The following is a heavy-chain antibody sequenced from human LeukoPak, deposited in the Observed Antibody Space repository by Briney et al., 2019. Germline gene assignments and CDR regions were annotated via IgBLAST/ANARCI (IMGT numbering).Heavy chain of an antibody. CDR3: ARDVNTAMVPHFNS. D-gene: IGHD5-18*01. Sequence: GGSLRLSWAASGFTFSSYSMNWVRQAPGKGLEWVSSISSSSSYIYYADSVKGRFTISRDNAKNSLYLQMKSLRAEARAVYYCARDVNTAMVPHFNSWGQGTLVTVSS. CDR1: GFTFSSYS. V-gene: IGHV3-21*01. CDR2: ISSSSSYI. J-gene: IGHJ4*02.